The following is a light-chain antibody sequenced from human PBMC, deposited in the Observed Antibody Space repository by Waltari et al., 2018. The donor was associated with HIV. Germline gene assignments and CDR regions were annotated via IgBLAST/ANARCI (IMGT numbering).Light chain of an antibody. V-gene: IGLV7-46*01. Sequence: QAVVTQEPSLTVSPGGTVTLTCASSTGAVTSGNCPYWFQRRPGQAPKTLLYDTSNRHSWTPARFSGSLLGGKAALTLSVAQFEDEADYFCLLSFNGVVVFGGGTSLTVL. CDR2: DTS. CDR1: TGAVTSGNC. J-gene: IGLJ2*01. CDR3: LLSFNGVVV.